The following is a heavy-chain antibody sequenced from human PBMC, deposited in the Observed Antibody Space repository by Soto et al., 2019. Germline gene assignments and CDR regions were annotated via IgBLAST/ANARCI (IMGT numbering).Heavy chain of an antibody. Sequence: EVQLLESGGGLVQPGGSLRVSCAASGFTFSSYAMSWVRQAPGKGLEWVSAISGSGGSTYYADSVKGRFTISRDNSKNTLYLQMNRLRADDTAVYYCAKFSGRLRLGYCSGRSCCSRAFDIWGQGTMVTVSS. CDR3: AKFSGRLRLGYCSGRSCCSRAFDI. CDR1: GFTFSSYA. D-gene: IGHD2-15*01. V-gene: IGHV3-23*01. J-gene: IGHJ3*02. CDR2: ISGSGGST.